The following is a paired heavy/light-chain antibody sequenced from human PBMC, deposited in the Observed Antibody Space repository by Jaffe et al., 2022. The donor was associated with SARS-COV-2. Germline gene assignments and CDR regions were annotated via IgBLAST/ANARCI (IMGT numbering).Heavy chain of an antibody. J-gene: IGHJ4*02. CDR1: GFTFSSYA. Sequence: QVQLVESGGGVVQPGRSLRLSCAASGFTFSSYAMHWVRQAPGKGLEWVAVISYDGSNKYYADSVKGRFTISRDNSKNTLYLQMNSLRAEDTAVYYCARTGISIVVVTAPMYWGQGTLVTVSS. V-gene: IGHV3-30-3*01. CDR3: ARTGISIVVVTAPMY. D-gene: IGHD2-21*02. CDR2: ISYDGSNK.
Light chain of an antibody. V-gene: IGKV2-30*01. CDR1: QSLVYSDGNTY. J-gene: IGKJ2*01. CDR3: MQGTHPYT. CDR2: KVS. Sequence: DVVMTQSPLSLPVTLGQPASISCRSSQSLVYSDGNTYLNWFQQRPGQSPRRLIYKVSNRDSGVPDRFSGSGSGTDFTLKISRVEAEDVGVYYCMQGTHPYTFGQGTKLEIK.